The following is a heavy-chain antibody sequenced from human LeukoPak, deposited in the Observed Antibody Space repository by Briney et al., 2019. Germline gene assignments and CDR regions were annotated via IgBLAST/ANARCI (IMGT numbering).Heavy chain of an antibody. V-gene: IGHV1-2*06. D-gene: IGHD4-23*01. CDR3: ARGRLYYGGNEDDY. CDR1: EYTFTAFY. Sequence: ASVKVSCRASEYTFTAFYMHWVRQAPGQGLEWMGRVNPNSGATNYAQKFQGRVTMTRDTSISTAYMELSRLRSDDTAVYYCARGRLYYGGNEDDYWGQGTLVTVSS. J-gene: IGHJ4*02. CDR2: VNPNSGAT.